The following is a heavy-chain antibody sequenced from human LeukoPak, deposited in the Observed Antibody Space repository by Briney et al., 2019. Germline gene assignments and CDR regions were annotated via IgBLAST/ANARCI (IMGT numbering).Heavy chain of an antibody. J-gene: IGHJ4*02. V-gene: IGHV3-7*05. CDR3: ARVEGSIFDY. CDR2: INQDGTEK. CDR1: KFTFSSYS. Sequence: LAWGSLRLSCAASKFTFSSYSMTWVRQAPGKGLEWVAYINQDGTEKYYVDSVKGRFTISRDNAQNSLYLQMNSLRAEDTAVYYCARVEGSIFDYWGQGTLVTVSS.